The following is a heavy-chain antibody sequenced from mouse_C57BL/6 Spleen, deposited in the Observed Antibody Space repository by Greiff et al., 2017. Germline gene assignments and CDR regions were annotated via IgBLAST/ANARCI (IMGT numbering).Heavy chain of an antibody. Sequence: DVKLVESGPGLVKPSQSLSLTCSVTGYSITSGYYWNWIRQFPGNKLEWMGYISYDGSNNYNPSLKNRISITRDTSKNQFFLKLNSVTTEDTATYYCARDYYGSNDYWGQGTTLTVSS. CDR1: GYSITSGYY. CDR2: ISYDGSN. D-gene: IGHD1-1*01. V-gene: IGHV3-6*01. CDR3: ARDYYGSNDY. J-gene: IGHJ2*01.